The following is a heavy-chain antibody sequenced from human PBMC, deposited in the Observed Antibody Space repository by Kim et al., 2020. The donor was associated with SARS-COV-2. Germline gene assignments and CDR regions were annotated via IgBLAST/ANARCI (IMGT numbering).Heavy chain of an antibody. D-gene: IGHD1-26*01. J-gene: IGHJ4*02. Sequence: SETLSLTCAVYGGSFSGYYWSWIRQPPGKGLEWIGEINHSGSTNYNPSLKSRVTISVDTSKNQFSLKLSSVTAADTAVYYCARGPRGSGSYYFDYWGQGTLVTVSS. CDR3: ARGPRGSGSYYFDY. V-gene: IGHV4-34*01. CDR1: GGSFSGYY. CDR2: INHSGST.